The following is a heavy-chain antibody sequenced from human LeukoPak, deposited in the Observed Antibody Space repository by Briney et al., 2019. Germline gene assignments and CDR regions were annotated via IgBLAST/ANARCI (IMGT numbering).Heavy chain of an antibody. V-gene: IGHV1-18*01. Sequence: VASVKASCKASGYTFTSYGISWVRQAPGQGLEWMGWISAYNGNTNYAQKLQGRVTMTTDTSTSTAYMELRSLRYDDTAVYYCARDPRRNYYDSSGDYGMDVWGQGTTVTVSS. D-gene: IGHD3-22*01. CDR2: ISAYNGNT. CDR3: ARDPRRNYYDSSGDYGMDV. J-gene: IGHJ6*02. CDR1: GYTFTSYG.